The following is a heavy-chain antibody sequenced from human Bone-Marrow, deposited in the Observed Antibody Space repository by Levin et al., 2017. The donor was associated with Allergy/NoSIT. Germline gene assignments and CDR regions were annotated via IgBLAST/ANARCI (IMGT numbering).Heavy chain of an antibody. CDR2: IWSDESKK. V-gene: IGHV3-33*01. CDR1: GFTFSSYC. D-gene: IGHD6-13*01. Sequence: PGGSLRLSCAASGFTFSSYCMHWVRLAPRRGLEWVAVIWSDESKKYYPDTLKGRFTISRDNSKNTLYLEMNSLRVEDTAVYFCARAPKPGYSSSWYYYYGMDVWGQGTTVTVSS. CDR3: ARAPKPGYSSSWYYYYGMDV. J-gene: IGHJ6*02.